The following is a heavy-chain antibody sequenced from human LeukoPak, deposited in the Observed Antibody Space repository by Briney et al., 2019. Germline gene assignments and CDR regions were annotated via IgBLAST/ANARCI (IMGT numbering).Heavy chain of an antibody. CDR2: IYYSGST. CDR3: ARVWGVHYGDYYFDY. CDR1: GGSISSSSYY. Sequence: SETLSLTCTVSGGSISSSSYYWGWIRQPPGKGLEWIGSIYYSGSTYYNPSLKSRVTISVDTSKNQFSLKLSSVTAADTAVYYCARVWGVHYGDYYFDYWGQGTLVTVSS. D-gene: IGHD4-17*01. J-gene: IGHJ4*02. V-gene: IGHV4-39*01.